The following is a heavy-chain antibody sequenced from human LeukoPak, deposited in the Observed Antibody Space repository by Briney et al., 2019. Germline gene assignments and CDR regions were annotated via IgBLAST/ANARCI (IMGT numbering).Heavy chain of an antibody. V-gene: IGHV3-30*18. CDR1: GFTFNNYA. Sequence: GGSLRLSCAASGFTFNNYAMSWVRQAPGKGLEWVAAISNDGSNKYYAESVKGRFTISRDNSKNTVYLQMNSLRAEDTAVYYCAKGIHFPTYYYYGMDVWGHGTTVTVSS. CDR3: AKGIHFPTYYYYGMDV. D-gene: IGHD5-18*01. J-gene: IGHJ6*02. CDR2: ISNDGSNK.